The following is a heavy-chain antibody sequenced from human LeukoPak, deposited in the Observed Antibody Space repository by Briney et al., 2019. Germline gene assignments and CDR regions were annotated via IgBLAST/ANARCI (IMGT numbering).Heavy chain of an antibody. CDR3: ARRFCSGGSCIPDY. J-gene: IGHJ4*02. CDR2: FDPEDGET. D-gene: IGHD2-15*01. V-gene: IGHV1-24*01. CDR1: GYTLTELS. Sequence: ASVKVSCKVSGYTLTELSMHWARQAPGKGLEWMGGFDPEDGETIYAQKFQGRVTMTEDTSTDTAYMELSSLRFDDTAVYYCARRFCSGGSCIPDYWGQGTLVTVSS.